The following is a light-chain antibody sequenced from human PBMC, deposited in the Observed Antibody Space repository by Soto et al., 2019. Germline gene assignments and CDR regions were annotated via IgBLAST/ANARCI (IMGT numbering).Light chain of an antibody. Sequence: DIQMTHSPSSLSASVGDRVTITCRASQSISSYLNWYQQKPGKAPKLLIYAASSSQSGVPSRFSGSGSGTDFTLTISSLQPEDFATYYCQQSYSTTWTFGQGTKV. J-gene: IGKJ1*01. CDR1: QSISSY. CDR3: QQSYSTTWT. V-gene: IGKV1-39*01. CDR2: AAS.